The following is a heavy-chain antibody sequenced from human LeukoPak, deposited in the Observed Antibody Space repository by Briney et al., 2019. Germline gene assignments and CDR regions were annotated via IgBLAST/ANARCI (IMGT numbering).Heavy chain of an antibody. V-gene: IGHV3-66*01. CDR2: LYSGGST. Sequence: GGSLRLSCAASGFTVSSTYMSWIRQAPGKGLEWVSVLYSGGSTYYVDSVKGRFTISRDNSKHTLYPQMNSLRAEDTAVYYCASLVGATDAFDIWGQGTMVTVSS. CDR1: GFTVSSTY. D-gene: IGHD1-26*01. J-gene: IGHJ3*02. CDR3: ASLVGATDAFDI.